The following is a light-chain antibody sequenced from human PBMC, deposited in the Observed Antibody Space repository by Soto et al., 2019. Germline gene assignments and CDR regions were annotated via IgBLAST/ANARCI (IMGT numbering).Light chain of an antibody. Sequence: QSVLTQPPSVSGSPGQSVAISCTGTSSDVGSYNRVSWYQQPPGAAPKLMIYEVSNRPSGVPDRFSGSKSGNTASLTISGLQAEDEADYYCNSYTGSSNYVFGTGTKV. CDR1: SSDVGSYNR. CDR2: EVS. CDR3: NSYTGSSNYV. J-gene: IGLJ1*01. V-gene: IGLV2-18*02.